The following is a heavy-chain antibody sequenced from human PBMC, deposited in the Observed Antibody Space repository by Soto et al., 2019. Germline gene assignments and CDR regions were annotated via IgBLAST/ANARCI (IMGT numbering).Heavy chain of an antibody. CDR3: ARMLAAADNYFDY. CDR2: IYYSGST. CDR1: GGSISSYY. D-gene: IGHD6-13*01. Sequence: PSETLSLTCTVFGGSISSYYWSWIRQPPGKGLEWIGYIYYSGSTNYNPSLKSRVTISVDTSKNQFSLKLSSVTAADTAVYYCARMLAAADNYFDYWGQGTLVTVSS. V-gene: IGHV4-59*08. J-gene: IGHJ4*02.